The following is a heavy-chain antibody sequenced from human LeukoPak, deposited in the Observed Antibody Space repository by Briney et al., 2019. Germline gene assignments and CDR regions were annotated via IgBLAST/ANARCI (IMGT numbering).Heavy chain of an antibody. CDR1: GFTFSSYS. D-gene: IGHD3-3*01. CDR2: ISSSSSTI. Sequence: GGSLRLSCAAPGFTFSSYSMNWVRQAPGKGLEWVSYISSSSSTIYYADSVKGRFTISRDNAKNSLYLQMNSLRAEDTAVYYCASSSRPSYYDFWSGYYNYYYYGMDVWGQGTTVTVSS. J-gene: IGHJ6*02. CDR3: ASSSRPSYYDFWSGYYNYYYYGMDV. V-gene: IGHV3-48*01.